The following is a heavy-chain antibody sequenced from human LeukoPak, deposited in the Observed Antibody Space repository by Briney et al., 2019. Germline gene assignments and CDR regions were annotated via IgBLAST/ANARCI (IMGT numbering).Heavy chain of an antibody. CDR2: IIPIFGTA. V-gene: IGHV1-69*13. J-gene: IGHJ3*02. Sequence: GASVKVSCKASGGTFSSYTISWVRQAPGQGLEWMGGIIPIFGTANYAQKFQGRVTITADESTSTAYMELSSLRSEDTAVYYCARESGGNTLFSGEDDAFDIWGQGTMVTVCS. CDR3: ARESGGNTLFSGEDDAFDI. CDR1: GGTFSSYT. D-gene: IGHD2-15*01.